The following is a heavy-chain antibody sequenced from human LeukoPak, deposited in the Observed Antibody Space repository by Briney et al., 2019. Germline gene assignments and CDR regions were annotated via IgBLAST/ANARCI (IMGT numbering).Heavy chain of an antibody. CDR1: GGSISSGSYY. D-gene: IGHD6-19*01. CDR3: ARAVGSSASNWFDP. J-gene: IGHJ5*02. Sequence: SQTLSLTCTVSGGSISSGSYYWSWIRQPAGKGLERIGRIYTSGSTHYNPSLKSRVTISVDTSKNQFSLNLNSVTAADTAVYYCARAVGSSASNWFDPWGQGTLATVSS. CDR2: IYTSGST. V-gene: IGHV4-61*02.